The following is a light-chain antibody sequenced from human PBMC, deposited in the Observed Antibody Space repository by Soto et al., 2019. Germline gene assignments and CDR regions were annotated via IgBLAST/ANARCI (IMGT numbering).Light chain of an antibody. CDR3: QQYNNWPRT. Sequence: EIVMTQSPATLSVSPGERSTLSCRARQSVSSNLAWYQQKPGQAPRLLIYGASTRATGIPARFSGSGSGTEFTLTISSLQSEDFAVYYCQQYNNWPRTFGQGTKVEI. J-gene: IGKJ1*01. V-gene: IGKV3-15*01. CDR2: GAS. CDR1: QSVSSN.